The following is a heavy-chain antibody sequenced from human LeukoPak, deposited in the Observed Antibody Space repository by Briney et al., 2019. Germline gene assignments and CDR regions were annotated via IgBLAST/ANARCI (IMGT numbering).Heavy chain of an antibody. V-gene: IGHV4-34*01. CDR2: INDYTGNT. CDR3: ARGRIAKIVVVHSFHYGMDV. D-gene: IGHD3-22*01. J-gene: IGHJ6*02. CDR1: GGSFTDFF. Sequence: SETLSLTCDVFGGSFTDFFWTWIRQSPGKGLEWIGEINDYTGNTNYNPSLNSRVSISLEKSKNQFSLELRSVTAADSAVYYCARGRIAKIVVVHSFHYGMDVWGQGTTVTVSS.